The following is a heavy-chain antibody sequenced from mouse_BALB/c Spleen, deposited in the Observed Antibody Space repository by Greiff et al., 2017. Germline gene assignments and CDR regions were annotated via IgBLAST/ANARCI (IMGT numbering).Heavy chain of an antibody. CDR2: IDPSDSET. J-gene: IGHJ4*01. Sequence: QVQLQQPGAELVKPGAPVKLSCKASGYTFTSYWMNWVKQRPGRGLEWIGRIDPSDSETHYNQKFKDKATLTVDKSSSTAYIQLSSLTSEDSAVYYCARRDGLYAMDYWGQGTSVTVSS. V-gene: IGHV1-69*02. CDR3: ARRDGLYAMDY. D-gene: IGHD1-2*01. CDR1: GYTFTSYW.